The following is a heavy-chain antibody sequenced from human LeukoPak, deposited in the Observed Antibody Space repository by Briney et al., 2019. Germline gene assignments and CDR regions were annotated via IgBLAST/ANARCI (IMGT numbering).Heavy chain of an antibody. V-gene: IGHV4-39*07. J-gene: IGHJ4*02. Sequence: SETLSLTCTVSGGSIGSSSYYWGWIRQPPGKGLKWIGSIYYSGSTFYNPSLKSRVTTSVDTSKNQFSLKLNSVTAADTAVYYCARDGGIAAADTLDYWGQGTLVTVSS. D-gene: IGHD6-13*01. CDR3: ARDGGIAAADTLDY. CDR2: IYYSGST. CDR1: GGSIGSSSYY.